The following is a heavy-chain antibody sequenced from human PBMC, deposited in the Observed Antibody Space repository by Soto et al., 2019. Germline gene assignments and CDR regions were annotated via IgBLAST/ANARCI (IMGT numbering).Heavy chain of an antibody. J-gene: IGHJ6*02. D-gene: IGHD3-16*01. V-gene: IGHV3-30-3*01. Sequence: VQLLESGGGLVQPGRSLRLSCAASGFTFSSYAMHWVRQAPGKGLEWVAVISYDGSNKYYADSVKGRFTISRDNSKNTLYLQMNSLRAEDTAVYYCARDKEGGTYYYYGMDVWGQGTTVTVSS. CDR2: ISYDGSNK. CDR1: GFTFSSYA. CDR3: ARDKEGGTYYYYGMDV.